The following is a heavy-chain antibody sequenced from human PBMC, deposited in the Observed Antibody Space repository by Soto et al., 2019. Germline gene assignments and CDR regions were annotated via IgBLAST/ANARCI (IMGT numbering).Heavy chain of an antibody. CDR2: ISYDGSNK. D-gene: IGHD3-16*01. CDR3: AKDHTNYDYVWGSYTDY. V-gene: IGHV3-30*18. J-gene: IGHJ4*02. CDR1: GFTFSSYG. Sequence: GGSLRLSCAASGFTFSSYGMHWVRQAPGKGLEWVAVISYDGSNKYYADSVKGRFTISRDNSKNTLYLQMNSLGAEDTAVYYCAKDHTNYDYVWGSYTDYWGQGTLVTVSS.